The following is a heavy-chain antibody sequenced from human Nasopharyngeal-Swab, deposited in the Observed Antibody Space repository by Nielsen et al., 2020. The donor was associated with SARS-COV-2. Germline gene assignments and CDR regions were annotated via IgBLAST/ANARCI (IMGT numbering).Heavy chain of an antibody. CDR2: ISSSSSYI. V-gene: IGHV3-21*01. D-gene: IGHD3-9*01. CDR3: ARGCVLTGPTCNYYGMDV. CDR1: GFTFSSYE. Sequence: GESLKISCAASGFTFSSYEMNWVRQAPGRGLEWVSSISSSSSYIYYADSVKGRFTISRDNAKNSLYLQMNSLRAEDTAVYYCARGCVLTGPTCNYYGMDVWGQGTTVTVSS. J-gene: IGHJ6*02.